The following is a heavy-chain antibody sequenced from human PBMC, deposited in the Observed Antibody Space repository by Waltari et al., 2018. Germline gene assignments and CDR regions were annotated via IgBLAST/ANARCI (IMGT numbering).Heavy chain of an antibody. CDR2: IYYSGST. V-gene: IGHV4-39*07. CDR3: ARVAGIAARPEYYYYGMDV. Sequence: QLQLQESGPGLVKPSETLSLTCTVSGGSISSSSYYWGWIRQPPGKGLEWIGSIYYSGSTYYNPSRKSRGTISVDTSKNQFSLKLSSVTAADTAVYYCARVAGIAARPEYYYYGMDVWGQGTTVTVSS. CDR1: GGSISSSSYY. J-gene: IGHJ6*02. D-gene: IGHD6-6*01.